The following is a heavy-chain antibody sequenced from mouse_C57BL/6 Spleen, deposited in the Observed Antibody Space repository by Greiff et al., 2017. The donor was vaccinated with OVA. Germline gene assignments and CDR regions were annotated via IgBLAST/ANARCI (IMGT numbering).Heavy chain of an antibody. Sequence: DVMLVESGGGLVKPGGSLKLSCAASGFTFSSYAMSWVRQTPEKRLEWVATISDGGSYTYYPDNVKGRFTISRDNAKNNLYLQMSHLKSEDTAMYYCARGGSNYGYYAMDYWGQGTSVTVSS. CDR3: ARGGSNYGYYAMDY. CDR2: ISDGGSYT. D-gene: IGHD2-5*01. J-gene: IGHJ4*01. CDR1: GFTFSSYA. V-gene: IGHV5-4*03.